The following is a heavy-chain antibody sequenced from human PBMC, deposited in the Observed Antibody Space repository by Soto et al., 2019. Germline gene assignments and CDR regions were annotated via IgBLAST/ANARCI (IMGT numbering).Heavy chain of an antibody. CDR1: SGSISSSNW. Sequence: PSETLSLTCAVSSGSISSSNWWSWVRQPPGKGLEWIGEIYHSGSTNYNPSLKSRVTISVDKSKNQFSLKLSSVTAADTAVYYCASRGRIAAAGTGWFDPWGQGTLVT. CDR3: ASRGRIAAAGTGWFDP. V-gene: IGHV4-4*02. CDR2: IYHSGST. J-gene: IGHJ5*02. D-gene: IGHD6-13*01.